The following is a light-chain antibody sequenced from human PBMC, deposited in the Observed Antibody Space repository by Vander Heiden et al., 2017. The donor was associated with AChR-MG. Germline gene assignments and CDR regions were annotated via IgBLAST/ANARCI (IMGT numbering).Light chain of an antibody. CDR3: QAWDSSTAV. V-gene: IGLV3-1*01. CDR1: KLGGKY. Sequence: SYELTQPPSVSVSPGQTASIACAVDKLGGKYACWYQQKPGQSLVLVIYQDSKRPSGIPERFSGSNSGNTATLTISGTQAMDEADYYCQAWDSSTAVFGGGTKLTVL. CDR2: QDS. J-gene: IGLJ2*01.